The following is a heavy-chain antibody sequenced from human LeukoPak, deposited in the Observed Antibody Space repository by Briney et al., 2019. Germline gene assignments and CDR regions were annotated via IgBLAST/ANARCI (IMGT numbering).Heavy chain of an antibody. Sequence: SETLSLTCTVSGGSISSYYWSWIRQPPGKGLEWIGYIYYSGSTYYNPSLKSRVTISVDTSKNQFSLKLSSVTAADTAVYYCAREVSGFDYWGQGTLVTVSS. D-gene: IGHD3-10*01. CDR2: IYYSGST. V-gene: IGHV4-59*12. CDR3: AREVSGFDY. J-gene: IGHJ4*02. CDR1: GGSISSYY.